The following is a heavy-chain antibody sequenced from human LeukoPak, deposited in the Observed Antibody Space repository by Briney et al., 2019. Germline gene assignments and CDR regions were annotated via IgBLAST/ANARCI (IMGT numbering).Heavy chain of an antibody. CDR1: GSTFSSYG. J-gene: IGHJ6*02. CDR2: ISYDGSNK. Sequence: QTGGSLRLSCAASGSTFSSYGTHWVRQAPGKGLEWVAVISYDGSNKYYADSVKGRFTISRDNSKNTLYLQMNSLRAEDTAVYYCAKDPTMYYYDSSGYYYYRPHYYGMDVWGQGTTVTVSS. CDR3: AKDPTMYYYDSSGYYYYRPHYYGMDV. D-gene: IGHD3-22*01. V-gene: IGHV3-30*18.